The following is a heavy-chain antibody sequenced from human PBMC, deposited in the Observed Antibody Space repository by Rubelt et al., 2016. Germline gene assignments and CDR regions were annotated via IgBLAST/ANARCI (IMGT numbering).Heavy chain of an antibody. CDR3: ARSGSSYGSETFDY. CDR2: INHSGST. CDR1: GGSFGAYY. Sequence: QVQLQQWGAGLLKPSETLSLTCAVSGGSFGAYYWSWIRQPPGKGLEWIGEINHSGSTTYNPSLKSRVTMSVDTSKAQLSLTLISVTAADTAVYYCARSGSSYGSETFDYWGQGTLVTVSS. J-gene: IGHJ4*02. V-gene: IGHV4-34*01. D-gene: IGHD5-18*01.